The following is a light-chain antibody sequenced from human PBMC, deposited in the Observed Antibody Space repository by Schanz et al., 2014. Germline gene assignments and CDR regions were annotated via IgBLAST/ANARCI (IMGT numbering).Light chain of an antibody. Sequence: QLVLTQSSSASASLGSSVKLTCTLSSGHSTYAIAWHQQQPEKGPRYLMKVTSDGSHTNGDGIPDRFSGSSSGAERYLTISSLQSEDEADYYCQTWDTGIRVFGGGTKVTVL. CDR2: VTSDGSH. CDR1: SGHSTYA. CDR3: QTWDTGIRV. J-gene: IGLJ3*02. V-gene: IGLV4-69*01.